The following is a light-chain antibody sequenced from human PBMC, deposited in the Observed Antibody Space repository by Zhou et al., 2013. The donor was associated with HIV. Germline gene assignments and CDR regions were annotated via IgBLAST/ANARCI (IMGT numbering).Light chain of an antibody. V-gene: IGKV1-39*01. J-gene: IGKJ2*01. CDR2: AAS. CDR3: QQGNSKT. CDR1: QRVSNY. Sequence: DIQMTQSPSSLSASVGDRVIITCRASQRVSNYLNWYRQKPGKAPELLVYAASTLHSGVPSRFSGSGYGTDFTLTISSLQPEDFAVYYCQQGNSKTFGRGDQTG.